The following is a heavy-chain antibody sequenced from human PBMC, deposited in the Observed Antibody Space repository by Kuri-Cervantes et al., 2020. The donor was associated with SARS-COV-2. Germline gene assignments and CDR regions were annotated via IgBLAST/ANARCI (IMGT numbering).Heavy chain of an antibody. CDR3: ATAIHAPDAFDL. D-gene: IGHD2-2*01. CDR2: INPSSGDT. J-gene: IGHJ3*01. CDR1: GYTFTGYY. Sequence: ASVKVSRKTSGYTFTGYYMHWVRQPPGQALEWMGCINPSSGDTNYAQKFQGRVTMTRDTSINTAYMGLSRLTNDDTAVYYCATAIHAPDAFDLWGQGTVVTVSS. V-gene: IGHV1-2*02.